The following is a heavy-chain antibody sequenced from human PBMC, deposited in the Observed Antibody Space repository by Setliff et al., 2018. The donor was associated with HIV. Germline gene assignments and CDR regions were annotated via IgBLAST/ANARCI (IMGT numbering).Heavy chain of an antibody. CDR3: AIRGSSGWYVGGYFDY. CDR1: GGSISSGSYS. D-gene: IGHD6-19*01. Sequence: PSETLSLTCTVSGGSISSGSYSWTWIRQPAGKGLEWIGRIYTTGSTNYNPSLKSRVTMSVDTSKNQFSLKLSSVTAADTAVYYCAIRGSSGWYVGGYFDYWGQGTLVTVSS. CDR2: IYTTGST. V-gene: IGHV4-61*02. J-gene: IGHJ4*02.